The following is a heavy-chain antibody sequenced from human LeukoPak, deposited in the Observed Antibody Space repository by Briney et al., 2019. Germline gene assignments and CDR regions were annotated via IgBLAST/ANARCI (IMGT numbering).Heavy chain of an antibody. J-gene: IGHJ4*02. Sequence: SESLSLTSTVSGGSISSGSHYWGWIRQPPGKGLEWIGSIYYTGRTNHNPSLKSRVTILVDTSKNQFSLKLNSVTAADTAMYYCARDPGYYYDSRGSNFDHWGQGTLVTVSS. V-gene: IGHV4-39*07. CDR1: GGSISSGSHY. CDR2: IYYTGRT. D-gene: IGHD3-22*01. CDR3: ARDPGYYYDSRGSNFDH.